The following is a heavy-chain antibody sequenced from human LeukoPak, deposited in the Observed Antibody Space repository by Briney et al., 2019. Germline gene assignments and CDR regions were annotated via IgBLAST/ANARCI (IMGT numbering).Heavy chain of an antibody. V-gene: IGHV4-59*12. Sequence: PSETLSLTCTVSGGSISSYYWSWIRQPPGKGLEWIGYIYYSGSTNYNPSLKSRVTISVDTSKNQFSLKLSSVTAADTAVYYCARDVFRDSNNWNWGQGTLVTVSS. CDR2: IYYSGST. J-gene: IGHJ4*02. D-gene: IGHD1-1*01. CDR3: ARDVFRDSNNWN. CDR1: GGSISSYY.